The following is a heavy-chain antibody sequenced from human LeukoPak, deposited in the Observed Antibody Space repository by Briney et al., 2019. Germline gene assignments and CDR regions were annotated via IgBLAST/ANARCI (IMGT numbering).Heavy chain of an antibody. J-gene: IGHJ5*02. CDR1: GYTFTGYY. Sequence: ASVKVSCKASGYTFTGYYMHWVRQAPGQGLEWMGWINPNSGGTNYAQKFQGRVTMTRDTSISTVYMKLTSLTSDDTAVYYCARWGGVQFDPWGQGTLVTVSS. D-gene: IGHD2-8*01. CDR3: ARWGGVQFDP. V-gene: IGHV1-2*02. CDR2: INPNSGGT.